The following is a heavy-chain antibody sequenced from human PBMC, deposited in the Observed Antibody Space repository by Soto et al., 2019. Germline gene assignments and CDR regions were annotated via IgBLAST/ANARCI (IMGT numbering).Heavy chain of an antibody. CDR2: ISGPDGNT. J-gene: IGHJ4*02. Sequence: EVQLLESGGGLVQPGGSLRLSCAASGFTFNTFAMRWVRQTPGKGLEWVSSISGPDGNTYYADSVKGRFTISRDNSKNTLYLQMDSLRVEDTAIYYCARGSMVRGVYQPADYWGQGTLVTVSS. CDR3: ARGSMVRGVYQPADY. D-gene: IGHD3-10*01. V-gene: IGHV3-23*01. CDR1: GFTFNTFA.